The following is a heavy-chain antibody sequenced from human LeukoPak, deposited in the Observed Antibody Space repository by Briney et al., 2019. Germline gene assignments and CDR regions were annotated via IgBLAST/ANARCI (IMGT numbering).Heavy chain of an antibody. Sequence: GGSLRLSCAASGFTFSSYAMHWVRQAPGKGLEWVAVISYDGSNKYYADSVKGRFTISRDNSKNTLYLQMNSLRAEDTAVYYCARDPKIAAAGTDGRNSYYFDYWGQGTLVTVSS. V-gene: IGHV3-30*01. CDR2: ISYDGSNK. CDR3: ARDPKIAAAGTDGRNSYYFDY. CDR1: GFTFSSYA. D-gene: IGHD6-13*01. J-gene: IGHJ4*02.